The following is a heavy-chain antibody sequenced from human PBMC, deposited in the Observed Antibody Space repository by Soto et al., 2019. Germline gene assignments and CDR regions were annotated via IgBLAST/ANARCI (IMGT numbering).Heavy chain of an antibody. D-gene: IGHD6-13*01. V-gene: IGHV1-8*01. CDR3: ARGRVAAAATAYYYGMDV. Sequence: QVQLVQSGAEVKKPGASVKVSCKASGYTFTSYDINWVRQATGQGLEWMGWMNPNSGNTGYAQKFKGRVTMTRNTSISTDYMELSSLRSEDTAVYYCARGRVAAAATAYYYGMDVWGQGTTVTVSS. CDR2: MNPNSGNT. J-gene: IGHJ6*02. CDR1: GYTFTSYD.